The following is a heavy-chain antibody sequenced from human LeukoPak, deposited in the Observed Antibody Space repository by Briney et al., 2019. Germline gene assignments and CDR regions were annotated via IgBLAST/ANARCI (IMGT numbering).Heavy chain of an antibody. CDR2: IYYSGST. J-gene: IGHJ5*02. D-gene: IGHD3-22*01. CDR3: ARHRPPYDSSGYYWFDP. Sequence: PSETLSLTCTVSGGSSSSYYWSWIRQPPGKGLEWIGYIYYSGSTNYNPSLKSRVTISVDTSKNQFSLKLSSVTAADTAVYYCARHRPPYDSSGYYWFDPWGQGTLVTVSS. CDR1: GGSSSSYY. V-gene: IGHV4-59*08.